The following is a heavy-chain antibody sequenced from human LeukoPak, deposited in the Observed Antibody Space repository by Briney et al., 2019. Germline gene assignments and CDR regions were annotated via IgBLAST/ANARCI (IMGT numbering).Heavy chain of an antibody. CDR2: INPSGSST. Sequence: ASVKVSCKASGYTFTSNYMHWVRQAPGQGLEWMGIINPSGSSTSYAQKFQGRVTMTRDTSTSTVYMELSSLRSEDTAVYYCASQINWHTTFDYWGQGTLVTVSS. D-gene: IGHD1-14*01. J-gene: IGHJ4*02. CDR3: ASQINWHTTFDY. V-gene: IGHV1-46*01. CDR1: GYTFTSNY.